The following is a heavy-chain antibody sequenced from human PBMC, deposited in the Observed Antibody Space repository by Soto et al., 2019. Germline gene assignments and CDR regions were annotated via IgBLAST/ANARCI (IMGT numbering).Heavy chain of an antibody. CDR1: GGSIGSYY. CDR3: ARKPPDSNRQYWYFDL. CDR2: MYYSGST. J-gene: IGHJ2*01. D-gene: IGHD4-4*01. Sequence: PSETLSLTCTVSGGSIGSYYWSWIRQPPGQGLEWIGYMYYSGSTNYNPSLKSRVTISVDTSKNQFSLKLTSVTVADTAVYYCARKPPDSNRQYWYFDLWGRGTLVTVSS. V-gene: IGHV4-59*01.